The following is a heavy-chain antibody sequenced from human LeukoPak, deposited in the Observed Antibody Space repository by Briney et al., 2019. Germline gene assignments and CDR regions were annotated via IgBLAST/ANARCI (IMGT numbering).Heavy chain of an antibody. CDR2: ISSSSSYI. CDR1: GFTFSSYS. D-gene: IGHD3-22*01. V-gene: IGHV3-21*01. CDR3: ARDSQSEATMIVVVITYFDY. Sequence: GGSLRLSCAASGFTFSSYSMNWVRQAPGKGLEWVSSISSSSSYIYYADSVKGRFTISRDNAKNSLYLQMNSLRAEDTAVYYCARDSQSEATMIVVVITYFDYWGQRTLVTVSS. J-gene: IGHJ4*02.